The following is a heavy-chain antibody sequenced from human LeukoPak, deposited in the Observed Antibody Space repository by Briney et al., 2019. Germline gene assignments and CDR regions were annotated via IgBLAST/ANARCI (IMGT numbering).Heavy chain of an antibody. Sequence: AGGSLRLSCAASGSFSSYVMTWVRQAPGRGLEGFSTLSASGGSTYYADSVKGRFTISRDNSKNTLYLQMSSLRAEDTAVYFCAKDLILVLPAAYDYWGQGTLVTVSS. CDR3: AKDLILVLPAAYDY. CDR1: GSFSSYV. D-gene: IGHD2-2*01. V-gene: IGHV3-23*01. CDR2: LSASGGST. J-gene: IGHJ4*02.